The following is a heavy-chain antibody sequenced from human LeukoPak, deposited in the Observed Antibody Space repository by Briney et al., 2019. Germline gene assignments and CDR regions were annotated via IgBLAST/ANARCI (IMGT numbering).Heavy chain of an antibody. Sequence: GGSLRLSCAASGFTFSSYAMSWVRQAPGKGLEWVSAISGSGGSTYYADSVKGRFTISRDNSKNTLYLQMNSLRTEDTAVYYCAKEGYYGSGSRTYNWFDPWGQGTLVTVSS. CDR2: ISGSGGST. CDR3: AKEGYYGSGSRTYNWFDP. D-gene: IGHD3-10*01. CDR1: GFTFSSYA. J-gene: IGHJ5*02. V-gene: IGHV3-23*01.